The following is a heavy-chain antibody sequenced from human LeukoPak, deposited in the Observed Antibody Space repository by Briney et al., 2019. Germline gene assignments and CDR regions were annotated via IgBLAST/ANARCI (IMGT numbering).Heavy chain of an antibody. CDR1: GGSISSGSYY. CDR3: ARSVVVPAAGYDY. V-gene: IGHV4-61*02. J-gene: IGHJ4*02. D-gene: IGHD2-2*01. Sequence: SQTLSLTCTVSGGSISSGSYYWSWIRQPAGKGLEWIGRIYTSGSTNYNPSLKSRVTISVDTSKNQFSLKLSSVTAADTAVYYSARSVVVPAAGYDYWGQGTLVTVSS. CDR2: IYTSGST.